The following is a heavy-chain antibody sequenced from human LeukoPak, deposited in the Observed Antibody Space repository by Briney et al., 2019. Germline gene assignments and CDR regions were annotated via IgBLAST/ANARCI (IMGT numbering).Heavy chain of an antibody. CDR2: ISNDERNK. CDR3: AKHIVVVPAASDAFDI. V-gene: IGHV3-30-3*02. Sequence: GGSLRLSCAASGFTFTNFAMHWVRQAPGKGLEWVSVISNDERNKYYADSVKGRFTISRDSSKNTLYLEMNSLRAEDTAVYYCAKHIVVVPAASDAFDIWGQGTMGTVSS. J-gene: IGHJ3*02. CDR1: GFTFTNFA. D-gene: IGHD2-2*01.